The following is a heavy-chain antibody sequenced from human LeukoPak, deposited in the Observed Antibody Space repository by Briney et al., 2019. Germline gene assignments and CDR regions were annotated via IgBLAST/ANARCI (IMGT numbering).Heavy chain of an antibody. CDR3: ARDPVAYYYDSSGYYVD. J-gene: IGHJ4*02. CDR2: ISAYNGNT. D-gene: IGHD3-22*01. CDR1: GYTFTGYY. V-gene: IGHV1-18*04. Sequence: GASVKVSCKASGYTFTGYYIHWVRQAPGQGLEWMGWISAYNGNTNYAQKLQGRVTMTTDTSTSTAYMELRSLRSDDTAVYYCARDPVAYYYDSSGYYVDWGQGTLVTVSS.